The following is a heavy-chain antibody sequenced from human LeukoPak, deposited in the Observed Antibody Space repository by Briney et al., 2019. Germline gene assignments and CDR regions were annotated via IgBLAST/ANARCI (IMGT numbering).Heavy chain of an antibody. D-gene: IGHD4-17*01. V-gene: IGHV3-74*01. J-gene: IGHJ4*02. Sequence: GGSLRLSCAASGFTFSSYWMHWVRQAPGKGLVWVSRINSAGSSTNHADSVKGRFTISRDNAKNTLYLQMNSLRAEDTAVYYCAKDFSGDYGNFDYWGQGTLVTVSS. CDR3: AKDFSGDYGNFDY. CDR1: GFTFSSYW. CDR2: INSAGSST.